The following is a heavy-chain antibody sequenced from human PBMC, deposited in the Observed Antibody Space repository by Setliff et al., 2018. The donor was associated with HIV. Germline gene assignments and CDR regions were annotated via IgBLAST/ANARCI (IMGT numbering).Heavy chain of an antibody. V-gene: IGHV4-39*01. Sequence: PSETLSLTCTVSGGSISSSSYYWGWIRQPTGKGPEWIGSIYCSGSTYYNPSLKSRVTISVDTSKNQFSLKLSSVTAADTAVYYCARHNTGYSYGYDYYYYYMDVWGKGTTVTVSS. D-gene: IGHD5-18*01. CDR3: ARHNTGYSYGYDYYYYYMDV. J-gene: IGHJ6*03. CDR1: GGSISSSSYY. CDR2: IYCSGST.